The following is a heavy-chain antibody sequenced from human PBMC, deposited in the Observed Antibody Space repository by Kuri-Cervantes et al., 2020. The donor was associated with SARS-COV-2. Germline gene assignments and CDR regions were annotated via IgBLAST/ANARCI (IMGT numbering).Heavy chain of an antibody. Sequence: LSLTCAASGFSFSDHYMDWVRQAPGKGLEWVGRIRNEVNSYTTEYAASVKGRFTISRADSQNSLFLQVNSLKTEDTAVYYCSACDSTDCYNYYYYGLDVWGQGATVTVSS. CDR1: GFSFSDHY. CDR3: SACDSTDCYNYYYYGLDV. D-gene: IGHD2-2*01. J-gene: IGHJ6*02. V-gene: IGHV3-72*01. CDR2: IRNEVNSYTT.